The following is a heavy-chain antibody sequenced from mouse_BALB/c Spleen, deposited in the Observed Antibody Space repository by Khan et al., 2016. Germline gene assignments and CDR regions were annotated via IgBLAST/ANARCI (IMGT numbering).Heavy chain of an antibody. Sequence: EVQLQESGPGLVKPSQSLSLTCTVTGFSITSDYAWNWIRQFPRNKLEWMGYISYSGTTRYTPSLKSRISITRDTSKNQFFLQLNSVTTEDTATSYCVRALFYRAMDYWGQGTSVTVSS. CDR3: VRALFYRAMDY. J-gene: IGHJ4*01. V-gene: IGHV3-2*02. CDR1: GFSITSDYA. CDR2: ISYSGTT.